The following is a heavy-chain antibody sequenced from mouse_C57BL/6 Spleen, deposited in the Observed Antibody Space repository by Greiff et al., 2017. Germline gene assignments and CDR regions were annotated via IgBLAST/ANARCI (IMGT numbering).Heavy chain of an antibody. V-gene: IGHV1-82*01. D-gene: IGHD3-2*02. Sequence: QVQLKESGPELVKPGASVKISCKASGYAFSSSWMNWVKQRPGKGLEWIGRIYPGDGDTNYNGKFKGKATLTADKSSSTAYMQLSSLTSEDSAVYFCARGGAAQGLSYWGQGTTLTVSS. CDR3: ARGGAAQGLSY. CDR2: IYPGDGDT. CDR1: GYAFSSSW. J-gene: IGHJ2*01.